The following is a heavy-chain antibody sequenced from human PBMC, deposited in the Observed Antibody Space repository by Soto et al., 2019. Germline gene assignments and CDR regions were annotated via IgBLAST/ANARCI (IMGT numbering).Heavy chain of an antibody. CDR3: ARAPTASAPFLF. V-gene: IGHV1-69*02. Sequence: QVQLVQSGAEMKRPGSSVKVSCETSGGTFTNSTFSWVRQAPGQGLEWMGWIIPVLNIANYAQKFQGRVNITADKSTSTAYLELSSLRSEDTAIHFCARAPTASAPFLFWGQGTLVTVSS. CDR2: IIPVLNIA. D-gene: IGHD2-21*01. J-gene: IGHJ4*02. CDR1: GGTFTNST.